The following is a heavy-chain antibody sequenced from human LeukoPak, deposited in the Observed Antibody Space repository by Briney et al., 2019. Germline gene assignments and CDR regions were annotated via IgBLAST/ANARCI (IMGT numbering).Heavy chain of an antibody. Sequence: GGSLRLSCVFSGFTFSNYWMSWVRQAPGKGLEWVANIKQDESEKHYVDSVKGRFTISRDNAKNSLYLQMNSLRAEDTAVYYCAKGALSVDTAMASWGQGTLVTVSS. J-gene: IGHJ4*02. D-gene: IGHD5-18*01. CDR1: GFTFSNYW. CDR3: AKGALSVDTAMAS. CDR2: IKQDESEK. V-gene: IGHV3-7*03.